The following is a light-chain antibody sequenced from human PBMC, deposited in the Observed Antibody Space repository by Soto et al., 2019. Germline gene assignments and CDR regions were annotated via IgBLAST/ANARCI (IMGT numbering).Light chain of an antibody. CDR1: RSVFFSSNSNNF. CDR3: QQYYTTPHT. J-gene: IGKJ4*01. CDR2: WAS. Sequence: DLVVTQSPVSLAVSLVERATINCKSSRSVFFSSNSNNFLAWYQQKPRQPPKLLISWASTRESGVPDRFSGNGSGTEFTLTISNLQAEDVAVYYCQQYYTTPHTFGGGTNVEIK. V-gene: IGKV4-1*01.